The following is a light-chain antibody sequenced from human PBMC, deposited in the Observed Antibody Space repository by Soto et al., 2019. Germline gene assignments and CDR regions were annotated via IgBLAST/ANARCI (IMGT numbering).Light chain of an antibody. J-gene: IGKJ4*01. CDR3: QHYAEFPFT. CDR1: QDIRNY. Sequence: DIQMPQSPSSLSASVGDRDTITCQASQDIRNYLNWFQKKPGKGPILLIYDASSLATGVPSRFSGSGSGTDFTLTISSLQPEDIATYFCQHYAEFPFTFGGGTKVDIK. CDR2: DAS. V-gene: IGKV1-33*01.